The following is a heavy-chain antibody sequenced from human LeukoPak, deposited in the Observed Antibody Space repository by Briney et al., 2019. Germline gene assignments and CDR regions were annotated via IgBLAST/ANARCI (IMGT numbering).Heavy chain of an antibody. CDR3: ARAKDSSGYYLLYYFDY. Sequence: ASVKVSCKASGYTFTSYGICWVRQAPGQGLEWMGWISAYNGNTNYAQKLQGRVTMTTDTSTSTAYMELRSLRSDDTAVYYCARAKDSSGYYLLYYFDYWGQGTLVTVSS. V-gene: IGHV1-18*01. J-gene: IGHJ4*02. D-gene: IGHD3-22*01. CDR2: ISAYNGNT. CDR1: GYTFTSYG.